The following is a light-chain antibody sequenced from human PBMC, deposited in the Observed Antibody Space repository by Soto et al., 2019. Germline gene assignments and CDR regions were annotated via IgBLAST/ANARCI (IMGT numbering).Light chain of an antibody. J-gene: IGKJ5*01. Sequence: EIVLTQSPGTLSLSPGERATLSCRASQSVSGRYLAWYQQKPGQAPRLLICGASSRATGIPDRFSGGGSGTDFTLTISRLEPGDFAVYFCQQYGGFPITFGQGTRLEIK. CDR2: GAS. CDR1: QSVSGRY. V-gene: IGKV3-20*01. CDR3: QQYGGFPIT.